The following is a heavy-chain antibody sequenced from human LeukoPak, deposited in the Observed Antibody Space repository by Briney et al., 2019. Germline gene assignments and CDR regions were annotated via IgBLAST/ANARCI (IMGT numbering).Heavy chain of an antibody. CDR2: ISGSGGST. Sequence: HAGGSLRLSCAASGFTFSSYAMSWVRQAPGKGLEWVSAISGSGGSTYYADSVKGRFTISRDNSKNTLYLQMNSLRAEDTAVYYCAKNPTKMTTVTPVDYWGQGTLVTVSS. CDR3: AKNPTKMTTVTPVDY. V-gene: IGHV3-23*01. D-gene: IGHD4-11*01. CDR1: GFTFSSYA. J-gene: IGHJ4*02.